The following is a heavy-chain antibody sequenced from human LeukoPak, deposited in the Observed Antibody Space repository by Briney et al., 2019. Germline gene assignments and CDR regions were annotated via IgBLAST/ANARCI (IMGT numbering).Heavy chain of an antibody. D-gene: IGHD2-15*01. V-gene: IGHV4-59*12. Sequence: SETLSLTCTVSGGSISSYYWSWIRQPPGKGLEWIGYIYYSGSTNYNPSLKSRVTISVDTSKNQFSLKLSSVTAADTAVYYCARGPGGDIVLDWYFDLWGRGTLVTVSS. CDR2: IYYSGST. CDR3: ARGPGGDIVLDWYFDL. CDR1: GGSISSYY. J-gene: IGHJ2*01.